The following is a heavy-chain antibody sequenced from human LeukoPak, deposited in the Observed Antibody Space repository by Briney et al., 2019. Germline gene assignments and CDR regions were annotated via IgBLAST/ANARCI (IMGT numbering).Heavy chain of an antibody. D-gene: IGHD5/OR15-5a*01. J-gene: IGHJ4*02. CDR1: GFTFTNYW. CDR2: INQDESVK. CDR3: ARDPGSSAFDY. Sequence: QPGGSLRLSCAASGFTFTNYWMTWVRQAPGKGLEFVANINQDESVKNYFDSVKGRFTISRDNAENSLHLQMNSLRVEDTAVYYCARDPGSSAFDYWGQGTLVTVSS. V-gene: IGHV3-7*01.